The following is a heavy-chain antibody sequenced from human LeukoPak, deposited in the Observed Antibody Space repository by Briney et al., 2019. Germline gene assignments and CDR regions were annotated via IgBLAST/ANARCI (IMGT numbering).Heavy chain of an antibody. V-gene: IGHV3-21*01. Sequence: GGSLRLSCAASGFTFSSYSMNWVRQAPGKGLEWVSSISSSSSYIYYADSVKGRFTISRDNAKNSLYLRMNSLRAEDTAVYYCATSEVGATVRPDAFDIWGQGTMVTVSS. CDR2: ISSSSSYI. D-gene: IGHD1-26*01. J-gene: IGHJ3*02. CDR1: GFTFSSYS. CDR3: ATSEVGATVRPDAFDI.